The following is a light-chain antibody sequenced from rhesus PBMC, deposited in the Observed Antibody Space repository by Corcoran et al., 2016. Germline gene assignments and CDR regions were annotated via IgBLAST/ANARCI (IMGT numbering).Light chain of an antibody. CDR2: RAS. V-gene: IGKV1-69*01. J-gene: IGKJ4*01. Sequence: DIQMTQSPSSLSASVGDRVTITCRASQGISNWLAWSQQKQGKAPKILIYRASNLETGVTSRFSGSGSWTDVTLTIISLQPEDIATYYCQQHDNSPPTFGGGTKVELK. CDR3: QQHDNSPPT. CDR1: QGISNW.